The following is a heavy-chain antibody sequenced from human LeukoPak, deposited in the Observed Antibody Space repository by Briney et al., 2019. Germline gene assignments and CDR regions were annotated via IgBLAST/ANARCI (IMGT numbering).Heavy chain of an antibody. CDR1: GGSISSYY. CDR2: VYYSGST. Sequence: SETLSLTCTVSGGSISSYYWSWIRQPPGKGLEWIGCVYYSGSTNYNPSLKSRVTISVDTSKNQFSLKLSSVTAADTAVYFCARQLRGEAVAGHLQPFDYWGQGTLVTVYS. D-gene: IGHD6-19*01. CDR3: ARQLRGEAVAGHLQPFDY. J-gene: IGHJ4*02. V-gene: IGHV4-59*08.